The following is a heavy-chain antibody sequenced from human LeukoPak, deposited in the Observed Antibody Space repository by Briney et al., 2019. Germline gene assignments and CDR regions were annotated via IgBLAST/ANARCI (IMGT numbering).Heavy chain of an antibody. J-gene: IGHJ3*02. CDR1: GFSLSTSGEG. CDR2: IYWSDEK. V-gene: IGHV2-5*01. D-gene: IGHD3-22*01. CDR3: AHVSGYYYDSSGYYYVRADAFDI. Sequence: SGPTLVNPTQTLTLTCTFSGFSLSTSGEGVGWLRQPPGKALQWLALIYWSDEKRYSPSLKSRLTITKDTSKNQVVLTMTNMDPVDTATYYCAHVSGYYYDSSGYYYVRADAFDIWGQGTMVTVSS.